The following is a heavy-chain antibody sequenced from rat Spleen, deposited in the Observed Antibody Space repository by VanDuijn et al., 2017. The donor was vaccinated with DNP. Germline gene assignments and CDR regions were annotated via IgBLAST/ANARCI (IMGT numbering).Heavy chain of an antibody. CDR2: INYDGSST. J-gene: IGHJ2*01. Sequence: EVQLVASGGGLVQPGKSLKLSCAASGFTFSDYNMAWVRQAPRKGLEWVGSINYDGSSTDYRDSVKGRFTLSRDNAESILFLQMDSLRSEDTATYYCARPDYWGQGVMVTVSS. V-gene: IGHV5-7*01. CDR1: GFTFSDYN. CDR3: ARPDY.